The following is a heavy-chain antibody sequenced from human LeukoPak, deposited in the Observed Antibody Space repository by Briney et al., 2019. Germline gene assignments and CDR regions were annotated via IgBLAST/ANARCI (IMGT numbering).Heavy chain of an antibody. CDR2: IKQDGSEQ. V-gene: IGHV3-7*04. D-gene: IGHD2-15*01. Sequence: GGSLRLSCAASEFTFSTYVMSWVRQAPGKGLEWVANIKQDGSEQHYVDSVKGRFTISRDNAKNSLYLQMNSLRAEDTAVYYCARGYCSGGSCYNPPDYWGQGTLVTVSS. J-gene: IGHJ4*02. CDR3: ARGYCSGGSCYNPPDY. CDR1: EFTFSTYV.